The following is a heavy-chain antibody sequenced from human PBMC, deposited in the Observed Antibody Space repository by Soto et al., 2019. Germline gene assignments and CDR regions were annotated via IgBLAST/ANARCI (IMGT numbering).Heavy chain of an antibody. Sequence: ASVKVSCKASGYTFTSYGISWVRQAPGQGLEWMGWISAYNGNTNYAQKLQGRVTMTTDTSTSTAYMELRSLRSDDTAVYYCARDRGDGYNYIPYYFDYWGQGTLVTVSS. D-gene: IGHD3-10*01. J-gene: IGHJ4*02. CDR1: GYTFTSYG. CDR3: ARDRGDGYNYIPYYFDY. CDR2: ISAYNGNT. V-gene: IGHV1-18*01.